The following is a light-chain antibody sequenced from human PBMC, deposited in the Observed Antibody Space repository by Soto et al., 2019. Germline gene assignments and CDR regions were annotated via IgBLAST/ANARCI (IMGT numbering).Light chain of an antibody. Sequence: EIVLTQSPGTLSLSPGERATLSCRASQSLTSDYLAWYQQKPGQTPRLLIHGASSRATGIPDRFSGSGSGTDFTLTISRLEPEYSAVYYCQQSGRPFGQGTKVEIK. J-gene: IGKJ1*01. CDR2: GAS. V-gene: IGKV3-20*01. CDR3: QQSGRP. CDR1: QSLTSDY.